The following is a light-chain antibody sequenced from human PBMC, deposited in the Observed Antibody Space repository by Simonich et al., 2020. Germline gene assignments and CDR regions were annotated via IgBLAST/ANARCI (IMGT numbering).Light chain of an antibody. Sequence: DIVMTQSPDSLAVSLGERATINCKSSQSVLYRSNNKNYLAWYQQKPGQPPKLLIYSPSTRESGVPDRFSGSGSGTDFTLTISSLQAEDVAVYYCQQYYSTPTFGQGTKLEIK. CDR3: QQYYSTPT. CDR1: QSVLYRSNNKNY. CDR2: SPS. V-gene: IGKV4-1*01. J-gene: IGKJ2*01.